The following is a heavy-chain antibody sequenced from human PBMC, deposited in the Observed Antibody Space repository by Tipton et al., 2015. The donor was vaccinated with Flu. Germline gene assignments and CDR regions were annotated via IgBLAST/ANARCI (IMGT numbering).Heavy chain of an antibody. CDR2: ISGGGSIM. D-gene: IGHD3-16*01. CDR3: AKRGGFDS. Sequence: SLRLSCAASGFTLSGYYMSWIRQAPGKGLEWVSYISGGGSIMYYADSVKGRFTISRDNAKNSLYLQMNSLRAEDTAVFYCAKRGGFDSWNQGALVIVSS. V-gene: IGHV3-11*04. CDR1: GFTLSGYY. J-gene: IGHJ4*02.